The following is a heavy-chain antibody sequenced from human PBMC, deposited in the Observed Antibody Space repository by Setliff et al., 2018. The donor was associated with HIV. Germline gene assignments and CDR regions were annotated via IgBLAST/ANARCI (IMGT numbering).Heavy chain of an antibody. CDR3: AAIKFDWLLPIDY. J-gene: IGHJ4*02. CDR1: GYSFTDYY. CDR2: INPKSDGT. Sequence: ASVKVSCKASGYSFTDYYIHWVRQAPGQGLEWMGWINPKSDGTNYAQKFQGWITMTRDTSTSTVYMELSSLRSEDTAVYYCAAIKFDWLLPIDYWGQGTLVTVSS. D-gene: IGHD3-9*01. V-gene: IGHV1-2*04.